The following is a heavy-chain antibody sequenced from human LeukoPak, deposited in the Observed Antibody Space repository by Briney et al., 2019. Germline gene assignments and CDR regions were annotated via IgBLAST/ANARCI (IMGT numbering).Heavy chain of an antibody. D-gene: IGHD3-3*01. CDR1: GGSISGYY. Sequence: KPSETLSLTCTVSGGSISGYYWSWIRQPPGKGLEWIGYIYYSGSTNYNPSLKSRVTISVDTSKNQFSLKLSSVTAADTAVYYCARRFSNAFDIWGQGTMVTVSS. J-gene: IGHJ3*02. V-gene: IGHV4-59*01. CDR3: ARRFSNAFDI. CDR2: IYYSGST.